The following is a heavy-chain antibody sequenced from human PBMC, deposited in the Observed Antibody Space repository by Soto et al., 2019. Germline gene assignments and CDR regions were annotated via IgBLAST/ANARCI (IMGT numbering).Heavy chain of an antibody. CDR2: IHYSGST. V-gene: IGHV4-31*03. CDR1: CGSLISDGFY. Sequence: SETLSLTCTLSCGSLISDGFYWGWVRQYPGKGLEWIGFIHYSGSTYYNTSLKSRVSISVDTSNNQFSLNLRSVTAADTAVYFCSRDGGDYGNYGADYWGQGTLVTVSS. CDR3: SRDGGDYGNYGADY. J-gene: IGHJ4*02. D-gene: IGHD1-7*01.